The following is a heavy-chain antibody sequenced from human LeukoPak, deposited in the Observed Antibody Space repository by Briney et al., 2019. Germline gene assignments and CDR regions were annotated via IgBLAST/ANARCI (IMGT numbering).Heavy chain of an antibody. CDR1: GGSISGYY. CDR2: IYYSGST. V-gene: IGHV4-31*03. Sequence: SETLSLTCTVSGGSISGYYWSWIRQQPGKGLEWIGYIYYSGSTYYNPSLKSRVTISVDTSKNQFSLKLSSVTAADTAVYYCARSPLWVVVVPATMVAFDIWGQGTMVTVSS. CDR3: ARSPLWVVVVPATMVAFDI. J-gene: IGHJ3*02. D-gene: IGHD2-2*01.